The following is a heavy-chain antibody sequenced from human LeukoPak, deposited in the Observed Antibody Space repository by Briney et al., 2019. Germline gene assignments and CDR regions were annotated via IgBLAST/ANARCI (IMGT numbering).Heavy chain of an antibody. J-gene: IGHJ6*02. CDR2: IDPSDSYT. CDR1: GYSFTSYW. V-gene: IGHV5-10-1*01. Sequence: GESLKISCKGSGYSFTSYWISWVRQMPGKGLEWMGRIDPSDSYTNYSPSFQGHVTNSADKSISTAYLQWSSLKASDTAMYYCARLKGYESSMDVWGQGTTVTVSS. CDR3: ARLKGYESSMDV. D-gene: IGHD5-12*01.